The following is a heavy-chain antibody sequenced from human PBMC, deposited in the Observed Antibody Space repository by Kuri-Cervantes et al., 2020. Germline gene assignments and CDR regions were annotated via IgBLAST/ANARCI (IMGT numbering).Heavy chain of an antibody. CDR1: GFTFSSYA. CDR2: ISGSGGST. CDR3: AKERAAVRGARQDGFQH. J-gene: IGHJ1*01. Sequence: GESLKISCAASGFTFSSYAMSWVRQAPGKGLEWVSAISGSGGSTYYADSVKGRFTISRDNSKNTLYLQMNSLRAEDTAVYYRAKERAAVRGARQDGFQHWGQGTLVTVSS. V-gene: IGHV3-23*01. D-gene: IGHD5-24*01.